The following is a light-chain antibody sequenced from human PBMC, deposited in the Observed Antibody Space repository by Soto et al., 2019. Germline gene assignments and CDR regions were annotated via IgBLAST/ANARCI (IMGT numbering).Light chain of an antibody. Sequence: EIVMTQSLATVSVSTGERATLSCRASQSVSSNLAWYQQKPGQAPRLLIYGASTRATGIPARFSGSGSGTEFTLTISRLEPEDFAVYYCQQYGSSPSTFGQGTKVDI. CDR3: QQYGSSPST. CDR2: GAS. V-gene: IGKV3-15*01. J-gene: IGKJ1*01. CDR1: QSVSSN.